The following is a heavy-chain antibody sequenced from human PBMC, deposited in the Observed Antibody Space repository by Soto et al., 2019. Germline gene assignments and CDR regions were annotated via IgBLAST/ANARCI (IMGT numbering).Heavy chain of an antibody. V-gene: IGHV1-18*01. CDR2: ISPYNGNT. CDR1: GYTFTNYH. J-gene: IGHJ4*02. CDR3: ARDGPPSHY. Sequence: QVQLVQSGAEVKKPGASVKVSCKASGYTFTNYHISWVRQAPGQGLECMGWISPYNGNTNYAQKLQGRVTMTTDTSTSAAYLELRRLRSDDTAVYYWARDGPPSHYWGQGTLVPVSS.